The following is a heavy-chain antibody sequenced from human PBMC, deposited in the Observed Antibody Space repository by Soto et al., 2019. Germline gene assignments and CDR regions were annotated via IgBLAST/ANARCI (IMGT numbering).Heavy chain of an antibody. D-gene: IGHD3-10*01. CDR2: IYYSGST. J-gene: IGHJ6*02. Sequence: EALSLNSTVSGGSVSSGSYRWSWIRQPRGKGLEWIGYIYYSGSTNSNPSLKSRVTISVDTSKNQLSLKLRSVTAADTAVYYCARPFPGNTYYYSGMDAWGQGTTVTVSS. CDR1: GGSVSSGSYR. CDR3: ARPFPGNTYYYSGMDA. V-gene: IGHV4-61*01.